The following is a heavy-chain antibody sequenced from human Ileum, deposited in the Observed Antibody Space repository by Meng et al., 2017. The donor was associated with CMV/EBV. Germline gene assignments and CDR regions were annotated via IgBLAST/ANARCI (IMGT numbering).Heavy chain of an antibody. CDR1: GFTFSRYS. V-gene: IGHV3-21*01. CDR3: VRGTYGDYEN. D-gene: IGHD4-17*01. CDR2: IGTSSSVT. J-gene: IGHJ4*02. Sequence: RLSCVGSGFTFSRYSRTWVRQAPGKGREWVSSIGTSSSVTHYADSVKGRFTISRDNAKNSLFLQMNSLRVEDTAVYYCVRGTYGDYENWGQGTLVTVS.